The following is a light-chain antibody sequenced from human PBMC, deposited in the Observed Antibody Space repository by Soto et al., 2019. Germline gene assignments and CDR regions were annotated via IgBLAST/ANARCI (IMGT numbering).Light chain of an antibody. CDR2: LGS. CDR3: LQALQSPRT. Sequence: DVVMTQSPLSLPVPPGEPASISCRSSQPLLHSNGFNYLDWYLQRPGQSPQLLIFLGSTRASGVPYRFSGSGSGTDFTLKISRAEAEDVGVYYCLQALQSPRTFGQGTKLEMK. CDR1: QPLLHSNGFNY. V-gene: IGKV2-28*01. J-gene: IGKJ2*02.